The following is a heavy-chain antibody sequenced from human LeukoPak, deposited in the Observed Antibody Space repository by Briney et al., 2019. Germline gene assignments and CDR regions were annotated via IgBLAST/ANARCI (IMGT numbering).Heavy chain of an antibody. J-gene: IGHJ4*02. D-gene: IGHD3-22*01. Sequence: GGTLRLSCAASGFTFSSYGMSWVRQAPGEGLEWVSAISDSGGSTYYTDSVKGRFTISRDNSKNTLYLQMNSLRAEDTAVYYCAKDYDSSGYFDYWGQGTLVTVSS. CDR3: AKDYDSSGYFDY. CDR1: GFTFSSYG. CDR2: ISDSGGST. V-gene: IGHV3-23*01.